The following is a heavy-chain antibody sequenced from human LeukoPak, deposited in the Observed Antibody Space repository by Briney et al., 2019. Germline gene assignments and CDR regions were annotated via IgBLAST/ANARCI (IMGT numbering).Heavy chain of an antibody. D-gene: IGHD5-24*01. J-gene: IGHJ1*01. CDR1: GFTFISYA. Sequence: GGSLRLSWAASGFTFISYAMSWVRQAPGKGLEWVSAISGSGGSTYYADSVKGRFTISRDNAKSSLFLQMISLRAEDTAVYYCAVRRWSPDYFKHWGQGTLATVSS. CDR2: ISGSGGST. V-gene: IGHV3-23*01. CDR3: AVRRWSPDYFKH.